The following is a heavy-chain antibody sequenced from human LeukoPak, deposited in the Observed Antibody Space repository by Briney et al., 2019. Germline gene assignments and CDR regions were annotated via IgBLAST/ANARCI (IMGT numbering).Heavy chain of an antibody. CDR2: INPNSGGT. V-gene: IGHV1-2*02. CDR1: GYTFTGYY. J-gene: IGHJ4*02. Sequence: ASVKVSGKASGYTFTGYYMHWVRQAPGQGLEWMGWINPNSGGTNYAQKFQGRVTVTRDTSISTAYMELSRLRSDDTAVYYCARGVVASPLFYFDYWGQGTLVTVSS. D-gene: IGHD5-12*01. CDR3: ARGVVASPLFYFDY.